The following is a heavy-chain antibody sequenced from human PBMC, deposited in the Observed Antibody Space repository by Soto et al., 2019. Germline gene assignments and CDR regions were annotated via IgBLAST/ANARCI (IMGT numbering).Heavy chain of an antibody. V-gene: IGHV4-39*07. CDR1: GGSISSSSYY. CDR3: ARGRVTMVRGVIGIYNCFDP. J-gene: IGHJ5*02. CDR2: INHSGST. Sequence: SETLSLTCXVSGGSISSSSYYWSWIRQPPGKGLEWIGEINHSGSTNYNPSLKSRVTISVDTSKPQFSLTLSSVTAADTAVYYCARGRVTMVRGVIGIYNCFDPWGQGTLVTVSS. D-gene: IGHD3-10*01.